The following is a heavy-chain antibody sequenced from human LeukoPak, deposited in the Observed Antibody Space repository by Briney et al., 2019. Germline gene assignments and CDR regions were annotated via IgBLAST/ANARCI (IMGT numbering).Heavy chain of an antibody. CDR3: ARARSGSLDY. V-gene: IGHV4-4*07. CDR2: IYSSGST. J-gene: IGHJ4*02. D-gene: IGHD1-26*01. Sequence: SETLSLTCTVSGGSISSYYWNWIRQPAGKGLEWVGRIYSSGSTNYNPSPKSRVTMSVDTSKNQFSLKLTSVTAADTAIYYCARARSGSLDYWGQGTLVTVSS. CDR1: GGSISSYY.